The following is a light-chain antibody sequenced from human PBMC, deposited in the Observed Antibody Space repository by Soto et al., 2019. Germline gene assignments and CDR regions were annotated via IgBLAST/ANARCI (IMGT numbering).Light chain of an antibody. CDR2: AAS. Sequence: IQLTQSPSFLPASVGDIVTITCRASQGISSYLAWYQQKPGKAPKLLIYAASTLQSGVPSRFSGSGSGTEFTLTISSLQPEDFATYYCQQLNSYPHTFGGGTKVDIK. CDR1: QGISSY. CDR3: QQLNSYPHT. V-gene: IGKV1-9*01. J-gene: IGKJ4*01.